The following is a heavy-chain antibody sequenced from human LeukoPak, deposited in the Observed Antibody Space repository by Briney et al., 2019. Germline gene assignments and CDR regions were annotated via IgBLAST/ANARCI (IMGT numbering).Heavy chain of an antibody. CDR2: VSSSSSYT. J-gene: IGHJ4*02. CDR3: AKEVSRVTTFYFDY. V-gene: IGHV3-11*05. Sequence: GGSLRLSCAASGFTFSDYYMSWIRQAPGKGLGWVSYVSSSSSYTNYADSVKGRFTISRDNAKNTLYLQMNSLRAEDAAVYYCAKEVSRVTTFYFDYWGQGTLVTVSS. D-gene: IGHD4-17*01. CDR1: GFTFSDYY.